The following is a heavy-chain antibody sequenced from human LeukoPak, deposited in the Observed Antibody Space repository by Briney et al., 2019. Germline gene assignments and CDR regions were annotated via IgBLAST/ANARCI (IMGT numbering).Heavy chain of an antibody. CDR1: GGSFSGYY. CDR2: INHSGST. Sequence: KTSETLSLTCAVYGGSFSGYYWSWIRQPPGKGLEWIGEINHSGSTNYNPSLKSRVTISVDTSKNQFSLKLSSVTAADTAVYYCARVDDYVDYWGQGTLVTVSS. CDR3: ARVDDYVDY. J-gene: IGHJ4*02. D-gene: IGHD4/OR15-4a*01. V-gene: IGHV4-34*01.